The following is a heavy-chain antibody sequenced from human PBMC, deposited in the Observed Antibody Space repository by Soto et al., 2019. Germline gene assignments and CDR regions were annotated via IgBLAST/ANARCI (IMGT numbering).Heavy chain of an antibody. J-gene: IGHJ3*01. CDR2: ISWNSGSI. CDR3: AKGLQGLVYDAFDV. CDR1: GFTFDDYA. Sequence: EMQLLESGGGLVQPGRSLRLSCAASGFTFDDYAMHWVRQAPGKGLEWVSGISWNSGSIAYADSVRGRFTISRDNAKNSLYLQMNSLRAEDTALYYCAKGLQGLVYDAFDVWGQGTMVTVSS. D-gene: IGHD6-19*01. V-gene: IGHV3-9*01.